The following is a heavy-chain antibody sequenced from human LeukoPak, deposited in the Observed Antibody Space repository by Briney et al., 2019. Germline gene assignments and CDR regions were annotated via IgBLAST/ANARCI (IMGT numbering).Heavy chain of an antibody. CDR1: GGSISSSSYY. Sequence: PSETLSLTCTVSGGSISSSSYYWGWIRQPPGKGLEWTGSIYYSGSTYYNPSLKSRVTISVDTSRNQFSLKLSSVTAADTAVYYCARHLGQWLDYFDYWGQGTLVTVSS. D-gene: IGHD6-19*01. V-gene: IGHV4-39*01. J-gene: IGHJ4*02. CDR2: IYYSGST. CDR3: ARHLGQWLDYFDY.